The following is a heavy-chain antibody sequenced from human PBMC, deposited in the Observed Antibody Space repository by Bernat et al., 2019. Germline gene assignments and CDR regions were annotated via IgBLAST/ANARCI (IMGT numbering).Heavy chain of an antibody. CDR2: IWYDGSNK. Sequence: QVQLVESGGGVVQPGRSLRLSCAASGFTFSSYGMHWVRQAPGKGLEWVAVIWYDGSNKYYADSVKGRFTISRDNSKNTLYLQMNSLRAEDTAVYYFAREFRPSGRGKCEWFDPWGQGTLVTVSS. V-gene: IGHV3-33*01. CDR3: AREFRPSGRGKCEWFDP. J-gene: IGHJ5*02. D-gene: IGHD3-10*01. CDR1: GFTFSSYG.